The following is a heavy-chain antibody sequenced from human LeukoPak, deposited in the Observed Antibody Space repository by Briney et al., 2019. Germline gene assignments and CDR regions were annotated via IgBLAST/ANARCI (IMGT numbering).Heavy chain of an antibody. CDR3: ARRPKGYCSGGSCYPFDY. Sequence: PSETLSLTCAVSGYSISSGYYWGWVRQPPGEGLEWIGSIYHSGSTYYNPSLKSRVTISVDTSKNQFSLKLSSVTAADTAVYYCARRPKGYCSGGSCYPFDYWGQGTPVTVSS. J-gene: IGHJ4*02. CDR2: IYHSGST. CDR1: GYSISSGYY. V-gene: IGHV4-38-2*01. D-gene: IGHD2-15*01.